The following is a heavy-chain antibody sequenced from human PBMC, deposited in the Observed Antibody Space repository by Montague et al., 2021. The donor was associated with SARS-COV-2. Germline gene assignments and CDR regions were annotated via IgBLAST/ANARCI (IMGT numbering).Heavy chain of an antibody. CDR3: ARGSGWMGNAFDI. V-gene: IGHV4-59*01. CDR1: GGSISSYY. J-gene: IGHJ3*02. CDR2: IHYSGRT. D-gene: IGHD6-19*01. Sequence: ETLSLTCTVSGGSISSYYWSWIRQPPGKGLEWIGYIHYSGRTNYNPSLKSRVTISVDTSKNQFSLKLSSVTAADTAVYYCARGSGWMGNAFDIWGQGTMVTVSS.